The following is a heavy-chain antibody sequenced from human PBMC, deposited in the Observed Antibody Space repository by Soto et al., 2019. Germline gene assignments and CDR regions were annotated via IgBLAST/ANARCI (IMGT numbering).Heavy chain of an antibody. CDR1: GFTFSSYG. D-gene: IGHD5-12*01. J-gene: IGHJ4*02. CDR2: IWYDGSNK. V-gene: IGHV3-33*01. Sequence: GGSLRLSCAASGFTFSSYGMHWVRQAPGKGLEWVAVIWYDGSNKYYADSVKGRFTISRDNSKNTLYLQMNSLRAEDTAVYYCARDHLVATSIDYWGQGTLVTVSS. CDR3: ARDHLVATSIDY.